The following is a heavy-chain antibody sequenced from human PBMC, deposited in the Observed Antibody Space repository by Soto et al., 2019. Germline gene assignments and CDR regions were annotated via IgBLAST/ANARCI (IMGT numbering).Heavy chain of an antibody. CDR2: ISTDGRDK. J-gene: IGHJ4*02. D-gene: IGHD6-13*01. V-gene: IGHV3-30*01. CDR1: GVTFSRHA. CDR3: AKDHDLAAAGYYFDY. Sequence: PRRSLRLSCESSGVTFSRHAMHWVRQAPGKGLEWVAVISTDGRDKYHADSVKGRFTISRDNSKNTLFLQMNSLRPEDTAVYYCAKDHDLAAAGYYFDYWGQGT.